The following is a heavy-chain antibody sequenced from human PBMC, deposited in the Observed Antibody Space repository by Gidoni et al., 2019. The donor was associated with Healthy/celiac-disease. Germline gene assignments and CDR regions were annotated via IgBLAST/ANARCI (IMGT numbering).Heavy chain of an antibody. CDR1: GGTFSSYA. Sequence: QVQLVQSGAEVKKPGSSVKVSCKASGGTFSSYAISWVRQAPGQGLEWLGRIIPILGIANYAQKFQGRVTITADKSTSTAYMELSSLRSEDTAVYYCARDYYDSSGYYRYWYFDLWGRGTLVTVSS. CDR3: ARDYYDSSGYYRYWYFDL. D-gene: IGHD3-22*01. J-gene: IGHJ2*01. V-gene: IGHV1-69*09. CDR2: IIPILGIA.